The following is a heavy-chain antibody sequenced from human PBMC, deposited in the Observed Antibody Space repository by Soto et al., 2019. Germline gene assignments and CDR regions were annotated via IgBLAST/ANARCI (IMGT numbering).Heavy chain of an antibody. V-gene: IGHV3-48*01. J-gene: IGHJ4*02. CDR2: ISGGSTTI. CDR3: ARRYGTYSDY. CDR1: GFAFSPYS. D-gene: IGHD2-21*01. Sequence: EVQLVQSGGGLVQPGGSLRLSCVASGFAFSPYSMNWVRQAPGKELEWVSSISGGSTTIYYADSVKGRFTVSRDNDKYSLYLQMNSLRAEDTAVYYCARRYGTYSDYWGQGTPVTVSS.